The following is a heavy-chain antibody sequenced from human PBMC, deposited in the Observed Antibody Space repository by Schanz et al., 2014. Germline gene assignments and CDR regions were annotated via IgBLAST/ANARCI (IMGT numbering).Heavy chain of an antibody. CDR2: ISASGGST. D-gene: IGHD3-9*01. J-gene: IGHJ5*02. Sequence: EGQLLESGGGLIQPGGSLRLSCAASGFTFSSYAMSWVRQAPGKGLEWVSTISASGGSTYYADSVKGRFTISRDNSKNTLLLHMNTLRSDDTAVYYCAKAEYDILTDSYSRLDPWGQGTLVTVSS. CDR1: GFTFSSYA. V-gene: IGHV3-23*01. CDR3: AKAEYDILTDSYSRLDP.